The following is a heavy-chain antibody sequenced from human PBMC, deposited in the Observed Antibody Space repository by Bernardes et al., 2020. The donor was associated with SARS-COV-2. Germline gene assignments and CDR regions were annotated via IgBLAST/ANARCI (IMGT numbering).Heavy chain of an antibody. V-gene: IGHV4-39*01. CDR2: IYYRGNT. D-gene: IGHD6-19*01. J-gene: IGHJ6*02. CDR3: ARVAAGYYYQFGMDV. CDR1: GGSISSSTFY. Sequence: SETLSLTCTVSGGSISSSTFYWGWVRQPPGKGLEWIGSIYYRGNTYYSASLKSRVTISIDTPKNQFSLKLSSVTVADTAVYYCARVAAGYYYQFGMDVWGQGTTVTVSS.